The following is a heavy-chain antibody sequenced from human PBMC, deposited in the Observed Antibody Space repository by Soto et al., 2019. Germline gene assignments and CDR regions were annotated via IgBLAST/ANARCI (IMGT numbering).Heavy chain of an antibody. J-gene: IGHJ6*02. CDR1: GDSISSGGYY. V-gene: IGHV4-31*03. Sequence: QVQLQESGPGLVKPSQTLSLTCTVSGDSISSGGYYWSWIRQHPGKGLEWIGYIYCSGSTYYNPSLKSRVTISVDTSKNQFSLKLSSVTAADTAVYYCAASCVACGGFNYYGMDVWGQGTTVTVSS. D-gene: IGHD2-21*01. CDR2: IYCSGST. CDR3: AASCVACGGFNYYGMDV.